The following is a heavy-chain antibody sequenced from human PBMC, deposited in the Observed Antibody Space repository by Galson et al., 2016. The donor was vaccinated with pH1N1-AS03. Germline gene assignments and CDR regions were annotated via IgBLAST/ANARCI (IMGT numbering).Heavy chain of an antibody. V-gene: IGHV3-33*08. CDR1: GFTFSNYW. J-gene: IGHJ4*02. CDR3: VRDGDSSTWPLDF. D-gene: IGHD3-22*01. CDR2: IWPEEGNK. Sequence: SLRLSCAASGFTFSNYWMTWVRQAPGKGLEWVATIWPEEGNKYYADSVKGRFTISRDNSKNTLFLQMNSLTSDDTAVYYCVRDGDSSTWPLDFWGQGTLVIVSS.